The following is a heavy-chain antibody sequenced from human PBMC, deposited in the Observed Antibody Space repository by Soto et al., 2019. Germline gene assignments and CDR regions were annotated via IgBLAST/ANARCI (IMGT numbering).Heavy chain of an antibody. V-gene: IGHV4-4*02. CDR1: GGSISSSNW. CDR3: ARARGNYYDSSGYYNYDY. J-gene: IGHJ4*02. CDR2: IYHSGST. D-gene: IGHD3-22*01. Sequence: SETLSLTCAVSGGSISSSNWWSWVRQPPGKGLEWIGEIYHSGSTNYNPSLKSRFTISVDKSKNQFSLKLSSVTAADTAVYYCARARGNYYDSSGYYNYDYWGQGTLVTVSS.